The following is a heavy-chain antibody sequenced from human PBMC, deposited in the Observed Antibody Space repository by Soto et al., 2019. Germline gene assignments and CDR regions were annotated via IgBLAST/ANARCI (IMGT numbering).Heavy chain of an antibody. V-gene: IGHV4-4*07. CDR1: GASITVSSY. Sequence: PSETLSLTCTVSGASITVSSYCSWMRQPAGKGLEWIGRFSLSGTTNYNPSLRSRVTMSADVSKNQFSLRLTSVTAADTALYYCARGMTPPGAPAWYYFDSWGQGTLVTVSS. CDR3: ARGMTPPGAPAWYYFDS. J-gene: IGHJ4*02. CDR2: FSLSGTT. D-gene: IGHD2-8*02.